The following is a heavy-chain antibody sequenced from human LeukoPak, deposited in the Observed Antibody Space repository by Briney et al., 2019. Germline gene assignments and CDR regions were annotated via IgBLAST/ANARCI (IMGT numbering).Heavy chain of an antibody. CDR3: ARGLRYFDWLLY. D-gene: IGHD3-9*01. Sequence: VRQAPGQXLEWMGWINPNSGGTNYAQKFQGRVTMTRDTSISTAYMELSRLRSDDTAVYYCARGLRYFDWLLYWGQGTLVTVSS. V-gene: IGHV1-2*02. CDR2: INPNSGGT. J-gene: IGHJ4*02.